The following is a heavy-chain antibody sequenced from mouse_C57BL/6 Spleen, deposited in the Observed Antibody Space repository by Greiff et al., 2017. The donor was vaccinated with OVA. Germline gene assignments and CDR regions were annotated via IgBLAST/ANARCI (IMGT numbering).Heavy chain of an antibody. D-gene: IGHD2-1*01. CDR3: AIYGNSRFPWFAY. CDR1: GFTFSSYA. V-gene: IGHV5-4*01. CDR2: ISDGGSYT. J-gene: IGHJ3*01. Sequence: EVQGVESGGGLVKPGGSLKLSCAASGFTFSSYAMSWVRQTPEKRLEWVATISDGGSYTYYPDNVKGRFTISRDNAKNNLYLQMSHLKSEDTAMYYCAIYGNSRFPWFAYWGQGTLVTVSA.